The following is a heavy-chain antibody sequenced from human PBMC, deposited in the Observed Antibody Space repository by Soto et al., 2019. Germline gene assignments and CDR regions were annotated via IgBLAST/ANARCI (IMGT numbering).Heavy chain of an antibody. D-gene: IGHD2-2*01. V-gene: IGHV6-1*01. J-gene: IGHJ5*02. CDR2: TYYRSRWYN. Sequence: PSQTLSLTCAISGDSVSSNSAAWYWIRQSPSRGLEWLGRTYYRSRWYNDYAVSVKSRITINPDTSKNQFSLQLNSVTPEDTAVYYCARAGVVVPAAMLRNWFDPRGQGTLVTVSS. CDR3: ARAGVVVPAAMLRNWFDP. CDR1: GDSVSSNSAA.